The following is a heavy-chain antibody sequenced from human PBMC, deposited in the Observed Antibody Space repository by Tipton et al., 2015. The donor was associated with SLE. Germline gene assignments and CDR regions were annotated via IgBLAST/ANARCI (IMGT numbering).Heavy chain of an antibody. CDR3: ARDLDYDFWSGYYSGLDY. CDR2: IYTSGST. D-gene: IGHD3-3*01. V-gene: IGHV4-61*02. CDR1: GGSISSGSYY. J-gene: IGHJ4*02. Sequence: TLSLTCTVSGGSISSGSYYWSWIRQPAGKGLEWIGRIYTSGSTNYNPSLKSRVTISVDTSKNQFSLKLSSVTAADTAVYYCARDLDYDFWSGYYSGLDYWGQGTLVTVSS.